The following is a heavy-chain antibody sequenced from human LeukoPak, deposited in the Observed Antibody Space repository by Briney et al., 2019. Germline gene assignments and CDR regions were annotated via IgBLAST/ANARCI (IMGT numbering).Heavy chain of an antibody. J-gene: IGHJ5*02. CDR2: IYSGDSDT. CDR3: ARSAWGTYYDIGFDP. CDR1: GYSFTSYW. V-gene: IGHV5-51*01. Sequence: GESLKISCKGSGYSFTSYWIGWVRQMPGKGLEWMGIIYSGDSDTRYSPSFQGQVTISADKSISTAYLQWSSLKASDTAMYYCARSAWGTYYDIGFDPWGQGTLVTVSS. D-gene: IGHD3-9*01.